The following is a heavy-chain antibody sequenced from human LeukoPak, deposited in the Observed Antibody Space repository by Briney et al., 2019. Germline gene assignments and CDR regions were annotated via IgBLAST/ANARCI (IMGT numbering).Heavy chain of an antibody. CDR1: GYSISSGYY. V-gene: IGHV4-38-2*02. CDR2: IYHSGST. Sequence: SETLSLTCTVSGYSISSGYYWGWIRQPPGEGLEWIGSIYHSGSTYYNPSLKSRVTISVDTSKNQFSLKLSSVTAADTAVYYCAREARGRRGRFFDYWGQGTLVTVSS. CDR3: AREARGRRGRFFDY. D-gene: IGHD1-1*01. J-gene: IGHJ4*02.